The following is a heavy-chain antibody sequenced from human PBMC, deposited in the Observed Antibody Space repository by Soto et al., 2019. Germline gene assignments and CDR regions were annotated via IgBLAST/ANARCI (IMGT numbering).Heavy chain of an antibody. CDR2: TYHSGNP. CDR1: GDTISTGGYT. J-gene: IGHJ4*02. CDR3: AGSTTWYAVDF. D-gene: IGHD2-15*01. V-gene: IGHV4-30-2*01. Sequence: SETLSLTCDVSGDTISTGGYTWAWIRQPPGKALEWIGHTYHSGNPYYNPSLESRVTISVDRSKNQFSLKLSSVTAADTAVYYCAGSTTWYAVDFWGPGTLVTVS.